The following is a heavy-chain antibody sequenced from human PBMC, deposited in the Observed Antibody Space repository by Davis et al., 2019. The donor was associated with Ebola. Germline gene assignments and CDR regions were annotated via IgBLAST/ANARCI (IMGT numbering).Heavy chain of an antibody. J-gene: IGHJ4*02. CDR3: ARGGHSSSWFNY. CDR1: GGTFSSYA. Sequence: ASVKVSCKASGGTFSSYAINWVRQATGQGLEWMGWMNPNSGNTGYAQKFQGRVTITRNTSISTAYMELTSLRSEDTAVYYCARGGHSSSWFNYWGQGTLVTVSS. V-gene: IGHV1-8*03. D-gene: IGHD6-13*01. CDR2: MNPNSGNT.